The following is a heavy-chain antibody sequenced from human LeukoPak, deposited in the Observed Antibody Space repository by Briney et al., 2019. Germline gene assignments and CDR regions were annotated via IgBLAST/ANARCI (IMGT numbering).Heavy chain of an antibody. V-gene: IGHV3-23*01. Sequence: GSLRLSCAASGFTFSSYAMSWVRQAPGKGLQWVSGIGVSDHNTYNADSVKDRFTISRDNSKNTLYLQMNSLRVEDTAVYYCAKRGTGEYYFDYWGQGTLVIVSS. CDR3: AKRGTGEYYFDY. CDR2: IGVSDHNT. J-gene: IGHJ4*02. D-gene: IGHD7-27*01. CDR1: GFTFSSYA.